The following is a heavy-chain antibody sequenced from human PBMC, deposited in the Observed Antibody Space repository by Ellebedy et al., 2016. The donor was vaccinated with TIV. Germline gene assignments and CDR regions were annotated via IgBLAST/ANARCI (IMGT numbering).Heavy chain of an antibody. CDR3: ARRASDGDYAVQVNPWFDP. CDR1: GFNFRSYW. D-gene: IGHD4-17*01. J-gene: IGHJ5*02. Sequence: GESLKISCAASGFNFRSYWMTWVRQAPGKGLEWVAKIRQEGDEIYYVESVKGRFTISRANAKNSLFLQMNSLRVEETAVYYCARRASDGDYAVQVNPWFDPWGQGTLVTVSS. V-gene: IGHV3-7*01. CDR2: IRQEGDEI.